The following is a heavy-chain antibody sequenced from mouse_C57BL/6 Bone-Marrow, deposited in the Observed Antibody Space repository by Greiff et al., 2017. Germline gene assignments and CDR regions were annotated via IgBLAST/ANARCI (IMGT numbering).Heavy chain of an antibody. CDR2: ISDGGSYT. CDR3: ARGIYYYGSSYAGGY. J-gene: IGHJ2*01. Sequence: EVQLQESGGGLVKPGGSLKLSCAASGFTFSSYAMSWVRQTPEKRLEWVATISDGGSYTYYPDNVKGRFTISRDNAKNNLYLQMSHLKSEDTAMYYCARGIYYYGSSYAGGYWGQGTTLTVSS. D-gene: IGHD1-1*01. CDR1: GFTFSSYA. V-gene: IGHV5-4*01.